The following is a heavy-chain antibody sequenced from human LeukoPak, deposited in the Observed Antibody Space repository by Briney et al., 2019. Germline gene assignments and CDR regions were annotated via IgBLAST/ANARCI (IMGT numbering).Heavy chain of an antibody. CDR2: IKSKTDGETT. CDR3: AKDLRGEEWEPPGDY. CDR1: GFTFTNAW. D-gene: IGHD1-26*01. V-gene: IGHV3-15*01. J-gene: IGHJ4*02. Sequence: GGSLRLSCVDSGFTFTNAWMSWVRQAPGKGLEWIGRIKSKTDGETTNYAEPVRGRFTISRDDSKSAVYLQMNSLRAEDTAVYYCAKDLRGEEWEPPGDYWGQGTLVTVSS.